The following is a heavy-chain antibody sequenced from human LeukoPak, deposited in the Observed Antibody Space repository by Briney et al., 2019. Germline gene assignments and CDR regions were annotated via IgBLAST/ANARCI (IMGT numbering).Heavy chain of an antibody. J-gene: IGHJ3*02. CDR2: ISSSGSTI. CDR1: GFTFSSYE. CDR3: ARDGPRLVLRYFDWPYRGDAFDI. D-gene: IGHD3-9*01. V-gene: IGHV3-48*03. Sequence: GGSLRLSCAASGFTFSSYEMNWVRQAPGKGLEWVSYISSSGSTIYYADSVKGRFTISRDNAKNSLYLQMNSLRAEDTAVYYCARDGPRLVLRYFDWPYRGDAFDIWGQGTMVTVSS.